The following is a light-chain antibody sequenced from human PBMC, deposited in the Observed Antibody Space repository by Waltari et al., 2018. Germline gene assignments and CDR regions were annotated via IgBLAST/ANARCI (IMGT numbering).Light chain of an antibody. CDR3: AAWDDSLNAWV. CDR1: SSNIGSNT. CDR2: SNN. V-gene: IGLV1-44*01. Sequence: QSVLTQPPSASGTPGQGVTISCSGSSSNIGSNTVHWYQQLPGTAPKLLIYSNNQRPSGVPDRFSGSKSGTSASLAISGLQSEDEADYYCAAWDDSLNAWVFGGGTKLTVL. J-gene: IGLJ3*02.